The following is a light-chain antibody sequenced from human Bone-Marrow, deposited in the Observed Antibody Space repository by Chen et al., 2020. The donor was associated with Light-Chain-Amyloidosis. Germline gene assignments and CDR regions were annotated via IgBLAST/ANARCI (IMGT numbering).Light chain of an antibody. CDR3: SSYTSSSTRV. J-gene: IGLJ3*02. Sequence: QSALTQPASVSGSPGQSITISCTGTNIDVGGYNYVSWYQQHPGKAPKLMIYDVSNRPSWVSNRFSGSKSGNTASLTISGLQAEDEADYYCSSYTSSSTRVFGGGTKLTVL. CDR2: DVS. CDR1: NIDVGGYNY. V-gene: IGLV2-14*03.